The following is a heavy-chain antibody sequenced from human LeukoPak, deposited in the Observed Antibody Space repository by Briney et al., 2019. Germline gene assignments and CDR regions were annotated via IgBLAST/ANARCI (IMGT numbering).Heavy chain of an antibody. CDR3: ARSTGFDY. CDR1: GYTFTSYG. V-gene: IGHV1-18*01. CDR2: ISAYNGNT. D-gene: IGHD1-1*01. J-gene: IGHJ4*02. Sequence: ASVKVSCKASGYTFTSYGISWVRQAPGQGLEWMGWISAYNGNTNYAQKIKGRITITTDTSTSTAYMELRSLRYDDTDVYYCARSTGFDYWGQGTLVTVSS.